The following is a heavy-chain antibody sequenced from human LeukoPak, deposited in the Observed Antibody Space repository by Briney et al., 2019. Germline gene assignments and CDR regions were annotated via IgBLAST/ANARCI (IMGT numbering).Heavy chain of an antibody. CDR2: ISGSGGST. CDR1: GFTFSSYA. D-gene: IGHD3-22*01. CDR3: ARDGDSSGYYYGPEYFQH. J-gene: IGHJ1*01. Sequence: GGSLRLSCAASGFTFSSYAMSWVRQAPGKGLEWVSAISGSGGSTYYADSVKGRFTISRDNAKNSLYLQMNSLRAEDTAVYYCARDGDSSGYYYGPEYFQHWGQGTLVTVSS. V-gene: IGHV3-23*01.